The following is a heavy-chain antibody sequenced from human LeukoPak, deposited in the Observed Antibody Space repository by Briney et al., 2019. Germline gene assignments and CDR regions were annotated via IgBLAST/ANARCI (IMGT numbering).Heavy chain of an antibody. J-gene: IGHJ3*02. CDR1: GLPFSSYS. CDR2: ISSSSSYI. D-gene: IGHD3-22*01. CDR3: ARRREYYDSSGYSPDVDAFDI. Sequence: GGSLRLSCAASGLPFSSYSMNWLRQAPGKALEWVSSISSSSSYIYYAASVKGRFTISRDNAKNSLYMQMNRLRAEETAVYYCARRREYYDSSGYSPDVDAFDIWGQGTMVTVSS. V-gene: IGHV3-21*01.